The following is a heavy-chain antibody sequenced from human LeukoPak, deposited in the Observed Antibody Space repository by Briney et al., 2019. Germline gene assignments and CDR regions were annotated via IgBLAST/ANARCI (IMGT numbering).Heavy chain of an antibody. Sequence: GGSLRLSCAASGFTFSSYSMNWVRQAPGKGLEWVSSISSSSSYIYYADSVKGRFTISRDNAKNSLYLQMNSLRAEDTAVYYCAKDFYRLGEFDAFDLWGQGTMVIVSS. V-gene: IGHV3-21*04. J-gene: IGHJ3*01. D-gene: IGHD3-16*01. CDR3: AKDFYRLGEFDAFDL. CDR1: GFTFSSYS. CDR2: ISSSSSYI.